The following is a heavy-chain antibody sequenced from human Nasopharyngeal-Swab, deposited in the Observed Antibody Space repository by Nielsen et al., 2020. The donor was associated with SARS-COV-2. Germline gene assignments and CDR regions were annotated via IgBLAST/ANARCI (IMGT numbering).Heavy chain of an antibody. CDR1: GFTFSSYW. D-gene: IGHD3-3*01. Sequence: GESLKISCAASGFTFSSYWMHWVRQAPGKGLVWVSRINSDGSSTSYADSVKGRFTISRDNAKNTLYLQMNSLRAEDTAVYYCARGIYDFWSGALRMDVWGQGTTVTVSS. CDR2: INSDGSST. V-gene: IGHV3-74*01. CDR3: ARGIYDFWSGALRMDV. J-gene: IGHJ6*02.